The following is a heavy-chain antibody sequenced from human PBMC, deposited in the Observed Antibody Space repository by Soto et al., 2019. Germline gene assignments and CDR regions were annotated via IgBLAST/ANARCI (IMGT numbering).Heavy chain of an antibody. Sequence: GGSLRLSCVASGFTFSSFPMSWVRQAPGKGLEWVSSISGSGDRTNYADSVKGRISISRDNSKNTVYLQMNSLRAEDTAKYYCARLSTHYYDSLDYWGQGTLVTVSS. CDR2: ISGSGDRT. V-gene: IGHV3-23*01. CDR3: ARLSTHYYDSLDY. CDR1: GFTFSSFP. J-gene: IGHJ4*02. D-gene: IGHD3-16*01.